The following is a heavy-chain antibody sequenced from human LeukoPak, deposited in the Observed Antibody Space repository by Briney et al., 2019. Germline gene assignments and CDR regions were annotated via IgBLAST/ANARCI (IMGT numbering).Heavy chain of an antibody. CDR1: GYTFTSYG. Sequence: ASVKVSCKASGYTFTSYGFTWVRQAPGQGLEWMGWINPNSGGTNYAQKFQGRVTMTRDTSISTAYMELSRLRSDDTAVYYCASLGYCSSTSCQDYWGQGTLVTVSS. J-gene: IGHJ4*02. D-gene: IGHD2-2*01. V-gene: IGHV1-2*02. CDR3: ASLGYCSSTSCQDY. CDR2: INPNSGGT.